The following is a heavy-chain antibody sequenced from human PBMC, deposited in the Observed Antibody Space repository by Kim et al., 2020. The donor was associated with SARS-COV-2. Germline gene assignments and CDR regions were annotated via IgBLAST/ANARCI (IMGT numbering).Heavy chain of an antibody. D-gene: IGHD2-2*01. Sequence: IHAANSGRGRFTISRDKAKNSLYLQLNSLRAEDTAVYYCARSSSSTSLDYWGQVTLVTVSS. CDR3: ARSSSSTSLDY. J-gene: IGHJ4*02. V-gene: IGHV3-21*01. CDR2: I.